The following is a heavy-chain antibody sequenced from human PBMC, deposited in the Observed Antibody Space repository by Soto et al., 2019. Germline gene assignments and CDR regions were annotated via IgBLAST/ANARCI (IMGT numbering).Heavy chain of an antibody. J-gene: IGHJ4*02. V-gene: IGHV4-34*01. CDR2: INHSGST. CDR3: ARLLGTAVFDH. D-gene: IGHD2-21*02. Sequence: SETLSLTCAVYGGSFSGYYWSWIRQPPGKGLEWIGEINHSGSTNYNPSLKSRVTISVDTSKIQFSLKLSPVTAADTAIYYCARLLGTAVFDHWGQGTLVTVSS. CDR1: GGSFSGYY.